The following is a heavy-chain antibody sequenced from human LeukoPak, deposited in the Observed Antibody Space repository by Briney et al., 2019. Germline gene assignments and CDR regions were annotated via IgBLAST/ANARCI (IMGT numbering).Heavy chain of an antibody. Sequence: ASVKVSCKASGYTFSDYFIHWGRQAPGQGLEWMGRINPNTGGAEYAPKFQGWVTMTRDTSISTAYVEVNRLISDDTAVYYCARDLTSTSNWEFDYWGQGTLVIVSS. CDR1: GYTFSDYF. CDR2: INPNTGGA. J-gene: IGHJ4*02. CDR3: ARDLTSTSNWEFDY. D-gene: IGHD1-26*01. V-gene: IGHV1-2*04.